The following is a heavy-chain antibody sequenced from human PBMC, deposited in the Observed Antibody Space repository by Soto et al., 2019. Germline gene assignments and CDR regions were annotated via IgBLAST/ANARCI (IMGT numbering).Heavy chain of an antibody. Sequence: QVQLQQWGAGLLKPSETLSLTCAVYDGSFSTDYWSWIRQPPGKGLEWIGEINPSGGTNYNPSLKSRVTISVATSKHQFSLKLSSVTAADTAVYYCARVLAARASRDFDYWGQGTLVTVSS. D-gene: IGHD6-6*01. CDR3: ARVLAARASRDFDY. J-gene: IGHJ4*02. CDR1: DGSFSTDY. CDR2: INPSGGT. V-gene: IGHV4-34*01.